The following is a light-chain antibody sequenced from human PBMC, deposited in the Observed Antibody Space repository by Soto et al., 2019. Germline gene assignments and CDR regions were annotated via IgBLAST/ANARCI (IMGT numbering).Light chain of an antibody. J-gene: IGKJ4*01. V-gene: IGKV3-15*01. CDR3: QQYNNWPPPLT. Sequence: EIVMTQSPATLSVSPGERATLSCRASQSVSSNLAWYQQKPGQAPRLLIYGASTRSTGIPARFSVCGSGTEFTLTISSLQSEDFAVYYFQQYNNWPPPLTFGGGTKVEIK. CDR2: GAS. CDR1: QSVSSN.